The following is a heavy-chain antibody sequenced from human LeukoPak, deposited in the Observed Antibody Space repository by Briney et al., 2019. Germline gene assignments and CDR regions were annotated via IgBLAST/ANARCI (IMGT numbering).Heavy chain of an antibody. CDR1: GYSISSGYY. V-gene: IGHV4-38-2*01. J-gene: IGHJ4*02. CDR3: ARGGAMAPFDY. CDR2: IYHSGST. D-gene: IGHD5-18*01. Sequence: SETLSLTCAVSGYSISSGYYWGWIRQPPGKGLEWIGSIYHSGSTNYNPSLKSRVTMSVDTSKNQFSLKLSSVTAADTAVYYCARGGAMAPFDYWGQGTLVTVSS.